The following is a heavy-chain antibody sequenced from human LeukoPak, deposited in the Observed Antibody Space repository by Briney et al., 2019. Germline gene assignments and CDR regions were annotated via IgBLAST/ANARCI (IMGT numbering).Heavy chain of an antibody. V-gene: IGHV3-66*01. J-gene: IGHJ3*02. D-gene: IGHD1-1*01. CDR1: GFTVSSNY. CDR2: IYSGGST. CDR3: ARIETVAGAFDI. Sequence: GGSLRLSCAASGFTVSSNYMTWVRQAPGKGLEWVSLIYSGGSTSYADSVRGRFTISRDNSKNTLYLQMNSLRAGDTAVYYCARIETVAGAFDIWGQGTLVTVSS.